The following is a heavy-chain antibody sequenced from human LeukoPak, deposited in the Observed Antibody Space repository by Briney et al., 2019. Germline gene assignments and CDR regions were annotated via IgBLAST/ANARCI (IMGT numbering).Heavy chain of an antibody. CDR2: INPNSGGT. Sequence: GASVKVSCKASGYTFTCYYMHWVRQAPGQGLEWMGWINPNSGGTNYAQKFQGRVTMTRDTSISTAYMELSRLRSDDTAVYYCARDGVMGGSSWNWFDPWGQGTLVTVSS. V-gene: IGHV1-2*02. D-gene: IGHD6-13*01. CDR3: ARDGVMGGSSWNWFDP. J-gene: IGHJ5*02. CDR1: GYTFTCYY.